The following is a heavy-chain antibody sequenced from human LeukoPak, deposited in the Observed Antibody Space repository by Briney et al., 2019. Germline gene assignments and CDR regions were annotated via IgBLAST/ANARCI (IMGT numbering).Heavy chain of an antibody. J-gene: IGHJ5*02. V-gene: IGHV4-59*01. D-gene: IGHD2-8*01. CDR2: IYYSGGT. CDR3: ARDSMYATNYFDP. CDR1: GGSIRSSY. Sequence: SETLSLTCSVSGGSIRSSYWNWIRQSPGKGLEWLGYIYYSGGTNYNPSLKGRVTLSIDMSKDQFSLRLTSVTAADTAVYYCARDSMYATNYFDPWGQGTLVTVSS.